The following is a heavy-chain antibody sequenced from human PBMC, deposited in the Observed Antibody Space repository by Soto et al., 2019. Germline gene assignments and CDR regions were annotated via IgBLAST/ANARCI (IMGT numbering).Heavy chain of an antibody. D-gene: IGHD2-8*01. Sequence: QVQLVESGGGVVQPGRSLRLSCAVSGLRFSGNGFHWVRQAPGRGLEWVALIWYDGSNKYYADSVKGRFTVSRDDSKNTLYLQMNNLRAEDTAVYYFARARGTTNSQLDYGGQGTLVSVSS. CDR3: ARARGTTNSQLDY. CDR2: IWYDGSNK. V-gene: IGHV3-33*01. CDR1: GLRFSGNG. J-gene: IGHJ4*02.